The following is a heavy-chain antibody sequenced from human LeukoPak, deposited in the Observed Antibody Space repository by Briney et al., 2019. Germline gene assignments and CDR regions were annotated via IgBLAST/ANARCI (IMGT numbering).Heavy chain of an antibody. D-gene: IGHD6-19*01. V-gene: IGHV1-18*01. Sequence: GASVKVSCKASGYTFTSYGLSWVRQAPGQGLEWMGWISTYNDNTHYAQKFQGRVTMTTDTSTNTAYMELSRLRSDDTAVYYCATYSSGWYYFDYWGQGTLVTVSS. J-gene: IGHJ4*02. CDR1: GYTFTSYG. CDR3: ATYSSGWYYFDY. CDR2: ISTYNDNT.